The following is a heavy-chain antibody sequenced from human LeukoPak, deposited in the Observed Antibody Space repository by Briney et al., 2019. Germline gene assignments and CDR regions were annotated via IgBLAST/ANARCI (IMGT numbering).Heavy chain of an antibody. V-gene: IGHV3-48*03. Sequence: HPGGSLRLSCAASGFTFSSYEMNWVRQAPGKGLEWVSYISSSAGTTYYADSVKGRFTISRDNAKNSLYLQMNSLRAEDTAVYFCARQQQQLWYDWGQGTLVTVSS. CDR1: GFTFSSYE. CDR3: ARQQQQLWYD. J-gene: IGHJ4*02. CDR2: ISSSAGTT. D-gene: IGHD5-18*01.